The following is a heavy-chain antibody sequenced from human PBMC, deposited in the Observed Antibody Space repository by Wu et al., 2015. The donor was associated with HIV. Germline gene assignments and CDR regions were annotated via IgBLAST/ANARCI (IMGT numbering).Heavy chain of an antibody. CDR3: ARNTDSVATSLYSLGV. V-gene: IGHV1-69*01. CDR1: GYTFTSYD. CDR2: INPLFGTT. J-gene: IGHJ6*02. Sequence: QVQLVQSGAEVKKPGASVKVSCKASGYTFTSYDINWVRQAPGQGLEWMGGINPLFGTTRHAQKFQGRLMITTDESKSTAYMELSSLKSEDTAVYYCARNTDSVATSLYSLGVWGQGTAVTVSS. D-gene: IGHD4-11*01.